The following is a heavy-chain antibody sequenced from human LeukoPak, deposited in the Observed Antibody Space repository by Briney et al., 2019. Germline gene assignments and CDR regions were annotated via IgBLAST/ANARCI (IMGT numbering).Heavy chain of an antibody. CDR3: ARGRSSSWTPHYYYYYGMDV. J-gene: IGHJ6*04. CDR2: INHSGST. D-gene: IGHD6-13*01. CDR1: GGSFSGYY. V-gene: IGHV4-34*01. Sequence: PSETLSLTCAVYGGSFSGYYWSWIRQPPGKGLEWIGEINHSGSTNYNPSLKSRVTISVDTSKNLFSLKLSSETAADTAVYYCARGRSSSWTPHYYYYYGMDVWGKGTTVTVSS.